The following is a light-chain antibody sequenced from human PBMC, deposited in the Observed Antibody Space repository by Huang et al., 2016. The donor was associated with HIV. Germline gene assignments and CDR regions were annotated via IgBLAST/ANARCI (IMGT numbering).Light chain of an antibody. CDR2: SAS. V-gene: IGKV1-39*01. J-gene: IGKJ5*01. Sequence: DIQMTQSPTSLSASVGDRVSIVCRASQSISTYLNWYQQKPGKAPKLLISSASTLHSGVPSRFSGSVSGTEFTLTIRGLQLDDFATYYCQQSYSALSSFGPGTRL. CDR3: QQSYSALSS. CDR1: QSISTY.